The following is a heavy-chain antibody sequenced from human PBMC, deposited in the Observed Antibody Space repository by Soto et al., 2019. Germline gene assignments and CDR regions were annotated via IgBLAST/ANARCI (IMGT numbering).Heavy chain of an antibody. V-gene: IGHV3-48*02. Sequence: EVQLVESGGGLVQPGGSLRLSCAASGFTFSGYSMNWVRQAPGKGLEWVSYISSSSRTIYYADFVKGRFTISRDNANNSXXLELNSRRDEDTAVYYYAIDIGCSGGSCYEYGMDVWGKGTTVTVSS. D-gene: IGHD2-15*01. CDR1: GFTFSGYS. CDR2: ISSSSRTI. J-gene: IGHJ6*04. CDR3: AIDIGCSGGSCYEYGMDV.